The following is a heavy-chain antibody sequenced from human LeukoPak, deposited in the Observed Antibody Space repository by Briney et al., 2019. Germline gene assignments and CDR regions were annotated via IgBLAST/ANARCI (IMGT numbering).Heavy chain of an antibody. J-gene: IGHJ6*02. CDR1: GCTFTYYG. V-gene: IGHV1-18*01. D-gene: IGHD2-2*01. CDR3: ASPAANYYYAMDV. Sequence: ASVTVSFKTSGCTFTYYGFSWVGQAPGQGLEWMGWISAYNGNTNYVQKFQGRVTMPTDTSTSTAYMELRNLRSDDTAVYYCASPAANYYYAMDVWGQGTTVTVSS. CDR2: ISAYNGNT.